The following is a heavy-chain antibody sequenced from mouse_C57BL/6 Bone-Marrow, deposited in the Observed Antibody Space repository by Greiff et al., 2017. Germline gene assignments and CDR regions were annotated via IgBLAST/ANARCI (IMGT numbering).Heavy chain of an antibody. Sequence: VQLQQPGTELVKPGASVKLSCKASGYTFTSYWMHWVKQRPGQGLEWIGNINPSNGGTNYNEKFKSKATLTVDKSSSTAYRQLSILTSEDSAVYYCARSIYYGNYYYFDYWGQGTTLTVSS. CDR1: GYTFTSYW. J-gene: IGHJ2*01. D-gene: IGHD2-1*01. CDR3: ARSIYYGNYYYFDY. V-gene: IGHV1-53*01. CDR2: INPSNGGT.